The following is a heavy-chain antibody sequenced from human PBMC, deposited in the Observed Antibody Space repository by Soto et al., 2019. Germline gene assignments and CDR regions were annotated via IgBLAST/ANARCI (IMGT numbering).Heavy chain of an antibody. CDR2: ISGSDSYM. J-gene: IGHJ5*02. D-gene: IGHD3-10*01. Sequence: PGLCLRLSCAXSVFSFSSYSMNGVLQAPGKGLEWVSSISGSDSYMYYTDSVKGRFTISRDNAKNSLYLQMNSLRAEDTAVYYCARDPMEGDPWGQGTLVTVSS. CDR3: ARDPMEGDP. V-gene: IGHV3-21*01. CDR1: VFSFSSYS.